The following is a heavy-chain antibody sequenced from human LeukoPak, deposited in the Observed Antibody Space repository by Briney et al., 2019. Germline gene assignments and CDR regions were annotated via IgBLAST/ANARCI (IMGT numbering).Heavy chain of an antibody. Sequence: PGGSLRLSCAASGFTFSSYGIHWVRQAPGKGLEWVALISYDGSNTWYADSVKGRFTISRDNSKNTLYLQMNSLRAEDTAVYYCAKGPLLWDWGQGTLVTVSS. J-gene: IGHJ4*02. CDR3: AKGPLLWD. CDR2: ISYDGSNT. CDR1: GFTFSSYG. D-gene: IGHD2/OR15-2a*01. V-gene: IGHV3-30*04.